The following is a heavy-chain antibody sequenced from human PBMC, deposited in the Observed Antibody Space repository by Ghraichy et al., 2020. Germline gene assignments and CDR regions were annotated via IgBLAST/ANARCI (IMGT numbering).Heavy chain of an antibody. CDR1: GGSISSSSYY. V-gene: IGHV4-39*01. CDR2: IYYSGST. CDR3: ARHRRYSSGWLYYFDY. D-gene: IGHD6-19*01. J-gene: IGHJ4*02. Sequence: SETLSLTCTVSGGSISSSSYYWGWIRQPPGKGLEWIGSIYYSGSTYYNPSLKSRVTISVDTSKNQFSLKLSSVTAADTAVYYCARHRRYSSGWLYYFDYWGQGTLVTVSS.